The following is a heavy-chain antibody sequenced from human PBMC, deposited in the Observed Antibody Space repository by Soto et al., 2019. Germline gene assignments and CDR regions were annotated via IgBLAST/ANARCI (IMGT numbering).Heavy chain of an antibody. CDR3: ARDKWELPTPYYFDY. CDR2: ISSSTTI. Sequence: GGSLRLSCAASGFTFSNHNMNWVRQAPGKGLEWVSSISSSTTIYYADSVKGRFTISRDDAKNSLSLQMNSLRDEDTAVYFCARDKWELPTPYYFDYWGQGTLVTVSS. D-gene: IGHD1-26*01. J-gene: IGHJ4*02. CDR1: GFTFSNHN. V-gene: IGHV3-48*02.